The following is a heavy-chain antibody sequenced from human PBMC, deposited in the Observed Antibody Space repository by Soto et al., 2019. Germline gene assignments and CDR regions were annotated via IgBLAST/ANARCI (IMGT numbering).Heavy chain of an antibody. CDR2: ISGSGGST. D-gene: IGHD3-22*01. Sequence: PGGSLRLSCAASGFTFSSYAMSWVRQAPGKGLEWVSAISGSGGSTYYADSVKGRFTISRDNSKNTLYLQMNSLRAEDTAVYYCAKALRLDSSGSPGAFDIWGQGTMVT. CDR1: GFTFSSYA. CDR3: AKALRLDSSGSPGAFDI. V-gene: IGHV3-23*01. J-gene: IGHJ3*02.